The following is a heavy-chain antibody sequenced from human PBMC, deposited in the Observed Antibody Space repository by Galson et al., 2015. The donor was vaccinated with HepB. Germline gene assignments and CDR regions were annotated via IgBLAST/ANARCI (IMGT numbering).Heavy chain of an antibody. CDR1: GGSFSGYY. CDR2: INHSGST. V-gene: IGHV4-34*01. Sequence: SETLSLTCAVYGGSFSGYYWSWIRQPPGKGLEWIGEINHSGSTNYNPSLKSRVTISVDTSKNQFSLKLSSVTAADTAVYYCARERRRLAQTRGVDVWGQGTTVTVSS. CDR3: ARERRRLAQTRGVDV. J-gene: IGHJ6*02. D-gene: IGHD6-19*01.